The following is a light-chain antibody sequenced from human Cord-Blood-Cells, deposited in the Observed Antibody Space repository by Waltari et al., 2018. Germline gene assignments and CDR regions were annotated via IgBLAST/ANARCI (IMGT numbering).Light chain of an antibody. Sequence: DIQMPQSPPPPAPPVGDRVTITCRASQSISSWLAWYQQKPGKAPKLLIYDASSVESGVPSRFSGSGSGTEFTLTISSLQPDDFATYYCQQYNSYSPITFGQGTRLEIK. CDR2: DAS. V-gene: IGKV1-5*01. J-gene: IGKJ5*01. CDR3: QQYNSYSPIT. CDR1: QSISSW.